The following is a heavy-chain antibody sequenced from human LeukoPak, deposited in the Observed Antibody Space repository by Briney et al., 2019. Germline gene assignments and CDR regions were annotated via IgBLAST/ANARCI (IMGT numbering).Heavy chain of an antibody. CDR1: GGSFSGYY. J-gene: IGHJ6*02. CDR2: INHSGST. CDR3: ARGKSSGWYRYHYGMDV. D-gene: IGHD6-19*01. V-gene: IGHV4-34*01. Sequence: SETLSLTCAVYGGSFSGYYWSWIRQPPGKGLEWIGEINHSGSTNYNPSLKSRVTISVDTSKNQFSLKLSSVTAADTAVYYCARGKSSGWYRYHYGMDVWGQGTTVTVSS.